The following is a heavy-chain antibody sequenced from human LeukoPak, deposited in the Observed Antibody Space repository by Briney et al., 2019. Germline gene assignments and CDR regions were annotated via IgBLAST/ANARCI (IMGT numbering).Heavy chain of an antibody. D-gene: IGHD6-19*01. Sequence: GASVKVSCKASGYTFTNYGISWVRQAPGQGLEWMGWISAYNGHTNYVQNLQGRVTMTTDTSTSTAYMELTSLRPDDTAVYYCARDKDLGAVAGTLDYWGQGTLVTVSS. CDR1: GYTFTNYG. V-gene: IGHV1-18*01. CDR2: ISAYNGHT. CDR3: ARDKDLGAVAGTLDY. J-gene: IGHJ4*02.